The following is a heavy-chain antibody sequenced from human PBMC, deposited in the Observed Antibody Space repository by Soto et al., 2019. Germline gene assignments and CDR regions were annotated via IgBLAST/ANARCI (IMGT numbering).Heavy chain of an antibody. V-gene: IGHV3-15*07. CDR1: GFTFTNAW. D-gene: IGHD3-22*01. Sequence: GGSLRLSCAASGFTFTNAWINWVRQAPGKRLEWVGRIKSKTDGGTTDYAEPVKGRFAISRDDSNNMVYLQMDSLKIEDTAVYYFTTDSYSTIIIVRFDYWGQGTLVTVSS. CDR2: IKSKTDGGTT. J-gene: IGHJ4*01. CDR3: TTDSYSTIIIVRFDY.